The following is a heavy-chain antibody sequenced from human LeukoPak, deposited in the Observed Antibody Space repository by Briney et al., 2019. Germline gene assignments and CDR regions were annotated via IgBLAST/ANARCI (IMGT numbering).Heavy chain of an antibody. D-gene: IGHD3-10*01. CDR1: GGTFSSYA. CDR3: AVTYGSESYLDY. V-gene: IGHV1-69*04. Sequence: SVKVSCKASGGTFSSYAISWVRQAPGQGLEWMGRIIPILGIATYAQKFQGRVTITADKSTSTAYMELSSLRSEDTAVYYCAVTYGSESYLDYWGQGTLVTVSS. CDR2: IIPILGIA. J-gene: IGHJ4*02.